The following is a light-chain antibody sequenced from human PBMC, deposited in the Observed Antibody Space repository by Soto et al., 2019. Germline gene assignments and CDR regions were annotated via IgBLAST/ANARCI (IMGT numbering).Light chain of an antibody. CDR1: GGYDY. V-gene: IGLV2-14*01. CDR2: DVS. Sequence: QSALTQPASVSGSPGQSITISCTGFGGYDYVSWYQQHPGKAPKLVIYDVSYRPSGVSNRFSGSKSGNTASLSISGLQAEDEADYYCSSYATYSTDVVFGGGTQLTVL. J-gene: IGLJ2*01. CDR3: SSYATYSTDVV.